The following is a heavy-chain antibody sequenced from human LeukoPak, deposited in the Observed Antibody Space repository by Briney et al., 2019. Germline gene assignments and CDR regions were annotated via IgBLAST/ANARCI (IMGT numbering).Heavy chain of an antibody. CDR3: ARDAPYGDYEN. CDR2: IIPIFGTA. D-gene: IGHD4-17*01. J-gene: IGHJ4*02. Sequence: GASVKVSCKASGGTFSSYAISWVRQAPGQGLEWMGGIIPIFGTANYAQKFQGRVTITAGESTSTAYMELSSLRSEDTAVYYCARDAPYGDYENWGQGTLVTVSS. CDR1: GGTFSSYA. V-gene: IGHV1-69*13.